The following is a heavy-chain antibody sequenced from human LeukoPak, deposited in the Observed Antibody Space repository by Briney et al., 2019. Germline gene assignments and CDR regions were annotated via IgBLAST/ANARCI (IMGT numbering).Heavy chain of an antibody. V-gene: IGHV4-61*02. Sequence: SETLSLTCTVSGGSISSGSYYWSWIRQPAGKGLEWIGRIYTSGSTNYNPSLKSRVTISVDTSKNQFSLKLSSVTAADTAVYYCARDSSYYGSGSYYNTRFDPWGQGTLVTVSS. J-gene: IGHJ5*02. D-gene: IGHD3-10*01. CDR3: ARDSSYYGSGSYYNTRFDP. CDR2: IYTSGST. CDR1: GGSISSGSYY.